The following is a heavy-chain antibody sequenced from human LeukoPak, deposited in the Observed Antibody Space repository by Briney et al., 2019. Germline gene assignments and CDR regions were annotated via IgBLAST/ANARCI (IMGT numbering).Heavy chain of an antibody. CDR3: ARGRYCSSTSCYGARSSEYFQH. CDR2: IWYDGSNK. J-gene: IGHJ1*01. CDR1: GFTFSSYG. V-gene: IGHV3-33*01. Sequence: GGSLRLSCAASGFTFSSYGMHWVRQAPGKGLEWVAVIWYDGSNKYYADSVKGRFTISRDNSKNTLYLQMNSLRAEDTAVYYCARGRYCSSTSCYGARSSEYFQHWGQGTLVTVSS. D-gene: IGHD2-2*01.